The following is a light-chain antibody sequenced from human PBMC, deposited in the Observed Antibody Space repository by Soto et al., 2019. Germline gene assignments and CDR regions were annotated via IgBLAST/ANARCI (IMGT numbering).Light chain of an antibody. CDR1: SSDVGGYNY. CDR2: DVS. CDR3: SSYTSSSTRLYV. J-gene: IGLJ1*01. V-gene: IGLV2-14*01. Sequence: QSVLTQPASASGSPGQSITISCTGTSSDVGGYNYVSWYQQHPGKAPKLMIYDVSNRPSGVSNRFSGSKSGNTASLTISGLQAEDEADYYCSSYTSSSTRLYVFGTGTKVTVL.